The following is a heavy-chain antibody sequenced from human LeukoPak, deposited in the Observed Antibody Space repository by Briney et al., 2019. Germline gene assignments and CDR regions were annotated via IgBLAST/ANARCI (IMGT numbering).Heavy chain of an antibody. D-gene: IGHD6-13*01. V-gene: IGHV3-48*04. Sequence: LEWVSYITSSSTTIYYADSVKGRFTISRDNAKNSLYLQMNSLRAEDTAVYYCASFGIAAAYWGQGTLVTVSS. J-gene: IGHJ4*02. CDR3: ASFGIAAAY. CDR2: ITSSSTTI.